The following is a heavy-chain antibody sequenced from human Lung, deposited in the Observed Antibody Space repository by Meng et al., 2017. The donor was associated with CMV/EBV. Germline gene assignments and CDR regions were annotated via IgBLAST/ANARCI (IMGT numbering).Heavy chain of an antibody. V-gene: IGHV1-69*05. D-gene: IGHD4-17*01. CDR1: GGTYSTYG. J-gene: IGHJ4*02. CDR2: IITLFGTP. Sequence: SVXVSCKASGGTYSTYGISWVRQAPGQGLEWMGGIITLFGTPNYAQRFQGRVTITTDESTSTTYMELRSPRSEDTAVYYCARSLMTTVTTLGYWGQGTLVTVSS. CDR3: ARSLMTTVTTLGY.